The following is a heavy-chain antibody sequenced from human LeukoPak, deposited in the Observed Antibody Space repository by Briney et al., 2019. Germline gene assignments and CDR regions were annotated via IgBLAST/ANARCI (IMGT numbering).Heavy chain of an antibody. D-gene: IGHD3-16*01. CDR2: ISGGGVTT. J-gene: IGHJ6*02. CDR3: ARNQQLGGHSYYYYGMDV. Sequence: GGSLRLSCVGSGFTSIAYALTWARQVPGKGLEWVSGISGGGVTTYYADSVKGRFTISRGNSKNTLYLQMNSLRADDTAIYYCARNQQLGGHSYYYYGMDVWGQGTTVTVSS. CDR1: GFTSIAYA. V-gene: IGHV3-23*01.